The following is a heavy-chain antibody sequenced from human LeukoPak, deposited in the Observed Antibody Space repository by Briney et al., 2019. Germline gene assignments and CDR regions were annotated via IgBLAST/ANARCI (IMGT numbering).Heavy chain of an antibody. CDR2: IYSGST. CDR3: ASQLAFVVVPAAIPWFDP. D-gene: IGHD2-2*01. Sequence: SETLSLTCTVSGVSISSSYYYWGWIRQPPGKGLEWIGSIYSGSTYYNPSLKSRVTISVDTSKNQFSLKLRSVTAADTAVYYCASQLAFVVVPAAIPWFDPWGQGTLVTVSS. V-gene: IGHV4-39*01. CDR1: GVSISSSYYY. J-gene: IGHJ5*02.